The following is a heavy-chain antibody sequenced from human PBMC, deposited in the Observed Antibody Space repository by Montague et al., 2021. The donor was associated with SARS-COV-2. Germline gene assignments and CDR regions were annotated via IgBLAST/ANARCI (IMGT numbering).Heavy chain of an antibody. CDR3: ARGRFYYDSGELGS. D-gene: IGHD3-22*01. V-gene: IGHV4-4*07. CDR2: IHASGIS. CDR1: GGSTTNYY. Sequence: SETLSLTCTVSGGSTTNYYWSWIRQPAGKGLEWIGRIHASGISTYNPSLETRVTISVDTSKNQFSLKLSSATAADTAVYYCARGRFYYDSGELGSWGQGTLVTVSS. J-gene: IGHJ5*02.